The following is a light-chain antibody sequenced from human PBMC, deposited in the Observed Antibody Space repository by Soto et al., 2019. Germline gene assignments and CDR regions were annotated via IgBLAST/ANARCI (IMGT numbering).Light chain of an antibody. V-gene: IGLV2-14*01. CDR2: EVS. Sequence: QSVLTQPASVSGSPGQSITISCTGTSSDVGGYNYVSWYQQHPGKAPKLMIYEVSNRPSGVSNRFSGSKSGNTASLTISGLQAEDEADYYCSSYASRSTRYVFGTGTKVTV. J-gene: IGLJ1*01. CDR1: SSDVGGYNY. CDR3: SSYASRSTRYV.